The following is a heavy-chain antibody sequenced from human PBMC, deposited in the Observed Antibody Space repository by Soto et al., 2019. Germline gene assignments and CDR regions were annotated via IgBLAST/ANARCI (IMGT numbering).Heavy chain of an antibody. Sequence: QVQLVQSGAEVKKPGSSVKVSCKASGGTFSSYAISWVRQAPGQGLEWMGGIIPIFGTPNYAQKFQGSVTITAGESTSTVYMELSSLRSEDTAVFYCAREYNWNSIYYGMDVWGQGTTVTVSS. V-gene: IGHV1-69*01. CDR1: GGTFSSYA. J-gene: IGHJ6*02. CDR3: AREYNWNSIYYGMDV. D-gene: IGHD1-7*01. CDR2: IIPIFGTP.